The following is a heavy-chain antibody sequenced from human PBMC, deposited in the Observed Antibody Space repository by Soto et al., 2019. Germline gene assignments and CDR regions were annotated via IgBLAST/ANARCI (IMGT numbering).Heavy chain of an antibody. CDR3: DRPQSGEDCFDT. CDR2: IFHSGNT. V-gene: IGHV4-30-4*01. Sequence: SETLSLTCTVSGGSISSGDYYWSWIRQTPGRGLEWIGYIFHSGNTYYNPSLKSRISISLDTSKNQFSLKVTSVTAADTAIYYPDRPQSGEDCFDTWGQGTLVTVSS. CDR1: GGSISSGDYY. J-gene: IGHJ5*02. D-gene: IGHD7-27*01.